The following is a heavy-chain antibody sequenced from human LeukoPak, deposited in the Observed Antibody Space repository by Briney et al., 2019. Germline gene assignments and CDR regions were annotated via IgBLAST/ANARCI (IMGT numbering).Heavy chain of an antibody. CDR2: IKQDGSEK. D-gene: IGHD5-12*01. J-gene: IGHJ6*03. Sequence: GGSLRLSCTASGFTFSNYWMSWVRQAPGKGLEWVANIKQDGSEKYYVDSVKGRFTISRDNAKNSLYLQMNSLRAEDTAVYYCARDGATFSGYDWYYYMDVWGKGTTVTVSS. V-gene: IGHV3-7*01. CDR3: ARDGATFSGYDWYYYMDV. CDR1: GFTFSNYW.